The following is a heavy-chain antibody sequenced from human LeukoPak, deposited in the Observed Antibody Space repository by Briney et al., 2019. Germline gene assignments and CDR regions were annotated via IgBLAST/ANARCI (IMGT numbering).Heavy chain of an antibody. CDR2: TYTDGSNT. J-gene: IGHJ5*02. V-gene: IGHV3-74*01. Sequence: GVSLRLSCAASGFTFSTYWMHWVRQAPGEGLVWVSVTYTDGSNTYCAYSVRGRFTISRDNAKNTLYLQMSSLRAEDTAVYYCARAGFCNSTSCYWFDPWGQGTLVTVSS. CDR3: ARAGFCNSTSCYWFDP. CDR1: GFTFSTYW. D-gene: IGHD2-2*01.